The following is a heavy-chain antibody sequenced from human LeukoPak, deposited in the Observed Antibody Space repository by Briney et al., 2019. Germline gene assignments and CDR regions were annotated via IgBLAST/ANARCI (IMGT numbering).Heavy chain of an antibody. CDR2: FDPEDGET. J-gene: IGHJ4*02. Sequence: ASVKVSCKVSGYTLTELSMHWVRQAPGKGLEWMGGFDPEDGETIYAQKFQGRVTMTEDTSTDTAYMELSSLRSEDTAVYYCARDLEVVAAIPEAYWGQGTLVTVSS. CDR3: ARDLEVVAAIPEAY. D-gene: IGHD2-15*01. V-gene: IGHV1-24*01. CDR1: GYTLTELS.